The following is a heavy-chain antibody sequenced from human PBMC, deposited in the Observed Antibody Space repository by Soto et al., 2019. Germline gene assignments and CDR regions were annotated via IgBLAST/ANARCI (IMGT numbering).Heavy chain of an antibody. Sequence: QVQLQESGPGLVRPSETLSLTCSVSGDSMSLYYCAWIRQRPRTGLEWVCYIYYSGSTHYNPSLKSRATISLDTSKKQFYLRLNTVTAADTAMYYCAGVGAASRNYYYYGVDVWGQGTTVTVSS. CDR3: AGVGAASRNYYYYGVDV. J-gene: IGHJ6*02. CDR2: IYYSGST. V-gene: IGHV4-59*01. D-gene: IGHD1-26*01. CDR1: GDSMSLYY.